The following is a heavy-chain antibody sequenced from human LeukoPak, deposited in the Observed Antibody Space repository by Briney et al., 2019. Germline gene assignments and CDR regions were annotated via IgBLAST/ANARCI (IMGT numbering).Heavy chain of an antibody. CDR1: GGSFSGYY. J-gene: IGHJ4*02. Sequence: PSETLSLTCAVYGGSFSGYYWSWIRQPPGKGLEWIGEISHSGSTNYNPSLKSRVTISVDTSKNQFSLRLSSVTAADTAMYFCARAYSRSYSHFDDWGQGTLVTVSS. CDR3: ARAYSRSYSHFDD. D-gene: IGHD1-26*01. V-gene: IGHV4-34*01. CDR2: ISHSGST.